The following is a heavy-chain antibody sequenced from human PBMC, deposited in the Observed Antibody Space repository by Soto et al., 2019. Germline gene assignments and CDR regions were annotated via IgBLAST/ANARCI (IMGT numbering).Heavy chain of an antibody. CDR2: ISSNGST. CDR1: GGSVSLHY. J-gene: IGHJ5*02. Sequence: PSETLSLTCNVSGGSVSLHYWSWIRQPPGKGLEWIGYISSNGSTNYNPSLKSRVTMSVDTSKNHFSLKLNSVTAADTAVYYCARFFKVGPRFVAAIGYNWFDPWGQGTLVTVSS. CDR3: ARFFKVGPRFVAAIGYNWFDP. D-gene: IGHD2-15*01. V-gene: IGHV4-59*02.